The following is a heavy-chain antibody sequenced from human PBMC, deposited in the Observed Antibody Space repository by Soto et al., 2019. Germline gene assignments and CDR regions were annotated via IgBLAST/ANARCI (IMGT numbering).Heavy chain of an antibody. J-gene: IGHJ4*02. V-gene: IGHV3-23*01. D-gene: IGHD5-12*01. CDR1: GFTFSNYA. CDR3: AKGLYSGFVY. Sequence: ESGGGLVQPGGSLRLSCAASGFTFSNYAMSWVRQAPGKGLEWVSTITGSGGSTYYADSVKGRFTISRDNSKNTLYLQMNSLRAEDTAVYYCAKGLYSGFVYWGQGTLVTVSS. CDR2: ITGSGGST.